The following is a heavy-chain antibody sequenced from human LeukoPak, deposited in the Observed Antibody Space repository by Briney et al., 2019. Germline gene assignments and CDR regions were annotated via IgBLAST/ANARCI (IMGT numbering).Heavy chain of an antibody. CDR1: GGTFSSYA. V-gene: IGHV1-69*05. Sequence: ASVKVSCKASGGTFSSYAISWVRQAPGQGLEWMGRIIPIFCTANYAQKFQGRVTITTDESTSTAYMELSSLRSEDTAVYYCARGSEEYSSSWYNYYYYYMDVWGKGTTVTVSS. CDR2: IIPIFCTA. J-gene: IGHJ6*03. CDR3: ARGSEEYSSSWYNYYYYYMDV. D-gene: IGHD6-13*01.